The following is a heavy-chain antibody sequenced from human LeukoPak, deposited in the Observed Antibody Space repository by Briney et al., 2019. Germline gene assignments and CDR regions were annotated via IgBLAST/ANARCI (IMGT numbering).Heavy chain of an antibody. V-gene: IGHV4-39*01. CDR1: VGSISSNTYY. CDR2: IYYGGST. J-gene: IGHJ3*02. D-gene: IGHD3-22*01. Sequence: SETLSLTCTVSVGSISSNTYYWDWIRQPPGKGLECIGSIYYGGSTYYKPSLKSRVINSVDTSKYQFSHKLSAETAADTDVYNCARAYYYASSAFDIWGQGAMVT. CDR3: ARAYYYASSAFDI.